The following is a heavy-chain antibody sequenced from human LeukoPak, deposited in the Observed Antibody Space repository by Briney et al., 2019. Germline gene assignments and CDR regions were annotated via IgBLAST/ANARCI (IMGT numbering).Heavy chain of an antibody. J-gene: IGHJ5*02. CDR3: ARLYDSSGKGPNWFDP. Sequence: SETLSLTCTVSGYSISSGYYWGWIRQPPGKGLEWIGSIYYSGSTYYNPSLKSRVTISVDTSKNQFSLKLSSVTAADTAVYYCARLYDSSGKGPNWFDPWGQGTLVTVSS. CDR1: GYSISSGYY. D-gene: IGHD3-22*01. CDR2: IYYSGST. V-gene: IGHV4-38-2*02.